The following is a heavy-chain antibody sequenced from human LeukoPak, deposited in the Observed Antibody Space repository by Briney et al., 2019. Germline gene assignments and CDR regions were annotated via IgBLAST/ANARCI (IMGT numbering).Heavy chain of an antibody. CDR1: GGSISSGSYS. CDR3: ARSKKERFGELFSRLTSTPRYYFDY. J-gene: IGHJ4*02. D-gene: IGHD3-10*01. V-gene: IGHV4-61*02. CDR2: IYTSGRT. Sequence: SETLSLTCTVSGGSISSGSYSWTWIRQPAGKGLEYIGRIYTSGRTNYNPSLKSRVTISVDTSKNQFSLKLSSVTAADTAVYYCARSKKERFGELFSRLTSTPRYYFDYWGQGTQVTVSS.